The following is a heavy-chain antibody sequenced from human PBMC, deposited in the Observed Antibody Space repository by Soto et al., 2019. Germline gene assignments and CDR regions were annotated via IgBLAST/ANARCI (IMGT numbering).Heavy chain of an antibody. Sequence: PGGSLRLSCAAPGFTFSGFGMHWVRQAPGKGLEWVAIIWYDGSDKYYADSVKGRFTISRDNSKNTLYLQMNSLRAEDTAVYHCAFGNLSYYFDYWGQGTPVTVSS. CDR1: GFTFSGFG. CDR3: AFGNLSYYFDY. V-gene: IGHV3-33*01. D-gene: IGHD3-16*01. J-gene: IGHJ4*02. CDR2: IWYDGSDK.